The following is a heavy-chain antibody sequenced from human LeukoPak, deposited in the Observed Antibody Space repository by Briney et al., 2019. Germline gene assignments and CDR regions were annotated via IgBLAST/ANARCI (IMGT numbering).Heavy chain of an antibody. J-gene: IGHJ4*02. CDR1: GFTSSDYT. D-gene: IGHD2-2*01. CDR2: ISVSDDST. CDR3: ARDRYCVSTNCPYDC. Sequence: GGSLRLSCAASGFTSSDYTMNWVRQSPGKGLEWVSGISVSDDSTYYADSVKGRFTISRHTYNNMLYLQMNSLRAEDTAVYYCARDRYCVSTNCPYDCWGQGTPVTVSS. V-gene: IGHV3-23*01.